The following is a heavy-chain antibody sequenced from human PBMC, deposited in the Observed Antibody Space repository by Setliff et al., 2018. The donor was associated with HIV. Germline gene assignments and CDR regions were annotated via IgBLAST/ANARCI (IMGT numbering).Heavy chain of an antibody. Sequence: SETLSLTCTVSGGSISRYYWSWIRQPPGKGLEWIGYIYFSGTTNYNPSLKSRVTISVDTSKNQFSLNLNSVTAADTAVYYCARAISAAGIAPFDFWGQGTLVTVSS. V-gene: IGHV4-59*01. CDR2: IYFSGTT. CDR3: ARAISAAGIAPFDF. D-gene: IGHD6-13*01. CDR1: GGSISRYY. J-gene: IGHJ4*02.